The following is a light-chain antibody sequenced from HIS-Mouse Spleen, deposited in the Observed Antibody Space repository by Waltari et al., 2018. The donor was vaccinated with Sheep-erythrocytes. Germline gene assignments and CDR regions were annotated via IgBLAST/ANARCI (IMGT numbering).Light chain of an antibody. CDR3: QQFNNYPRT. V-gene: IGKV1D-13*01. CDR2: DAS. CDR1: QGFSIA. Sequence: AIQLTQSTSSLSASVGDRVTITCRASQGFSIALAWYQQKPGKAPKLLIYDASSLESGVPSRFSGSGSGTDFTLTISSLQPEDFATYYCQQFNNYPRTFGQGTKVEIK. J-gene: IGKJ1*01.